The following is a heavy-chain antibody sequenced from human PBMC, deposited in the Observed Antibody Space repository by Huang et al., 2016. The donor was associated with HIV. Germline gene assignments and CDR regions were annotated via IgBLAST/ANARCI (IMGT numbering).Heavy chain of an antibody. CDR3: AHSTDASAATFYFDF. V-gene: IGHV2-5*01. CDR1: GFSLTTTGVG. Sequence: QITLRESGPALVKPTQTLTLTCTFSGFSLTTTGVGVGGIRQPPGQALEWLALIYSNGDGRYSPSLSSRLTITKDTSKNQVVLTMTNMDPVDTATYYCAHSTDASAATFYFDFWGQGTLVAVSS. J-gene: IGHJ4*02. D-gene: IGHD6-25*01. CDR2: IYSNGDG.